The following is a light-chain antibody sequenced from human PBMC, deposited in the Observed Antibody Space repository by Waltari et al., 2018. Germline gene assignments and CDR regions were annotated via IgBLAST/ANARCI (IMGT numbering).Light chain of an antibody. CDR3: YSTDSSSKGV. CDR1: TLPRNY. V-gene: IGLV3-10*01. CDR2: EDN. J-gene: IGLJ1*01. Sequence: SYELTQPPSVSVSPGQTARITCSGDTLPRNYAYWYQQKSGQAPVLVIFEDNKRPSGIPGRFSGSISGTMATLTISGAQVEDEADYYCYSTDSSSKGVFGAGTKVTVL.